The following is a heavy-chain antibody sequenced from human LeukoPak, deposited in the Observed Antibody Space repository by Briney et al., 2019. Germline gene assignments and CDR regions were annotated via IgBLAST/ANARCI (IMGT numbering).Heavy chain of an antibody. CDR1: GFTFSGYS. CDR3: AKGFGLIDY. J-gene: IGHJ4*02. V-gene: IGHV3-21*01. CDR2: ISSTGTFI. Sequence: NPGGSLRLSCAASGFTFSGYSMHWVRQTPGKGLEWISSISSTGTFIYYADSGKGRFTISRDNDKNSLYLQMNSLRAEDTAVYYCAKGFGLIDYWGQGTLVTVSS. D-gene: IGHD3-10*01.